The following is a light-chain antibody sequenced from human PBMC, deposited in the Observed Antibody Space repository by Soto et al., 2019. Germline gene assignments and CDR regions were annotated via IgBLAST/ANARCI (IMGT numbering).Light chain of an antibody. J-gene: IGLJ1*01. CDR1: SSDVGGYNY. CDR2: DVS. Sequence: QSVLTQPASVSGSPGQSITISCTGTSSDVGGYNYVSWYQQHPGKAPKLMIYDVSNRPSGVSNRFSGSKSGNTASLTISGLKGEDEADYYCSSYTSSSTRVFGTGTKLTVL. V-gene: IGLV2-14*01. CDR3: SSYTSSSTRV.